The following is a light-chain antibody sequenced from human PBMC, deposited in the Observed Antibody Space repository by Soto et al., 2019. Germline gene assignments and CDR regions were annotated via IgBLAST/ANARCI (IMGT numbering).Light chain of an antibody. J-gene: IGLJ2*01. CDR1: SSDVGGYNY. V-gene: IGLV2-8*01. CDR3: SSYAGSNNFVV. CDR2: EVS. Sequence: QSVLTQPPSASGSPGQSVTISCTGTSSDVGGYNYVSWYQHHPGKAPKLMIYEVSKRPSGVPDRFSGSKSGNTASLTVSGLQPEDEADYYCSSYAGSNNFVVFGGGTKVTVL.